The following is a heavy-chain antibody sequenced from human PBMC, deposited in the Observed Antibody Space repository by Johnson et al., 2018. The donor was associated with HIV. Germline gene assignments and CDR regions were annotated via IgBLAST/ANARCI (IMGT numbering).Heavy chain of an antibody. J-gene: IGHJ3*02. CDR1: GFTFSSYG. CDR2: MSYDGIKK. CDR3: ARVGMSDYDLAAFEI. Sequence: QVQLVESGGGVVQPGRSLRLSCAASGFTFSSYGMHWVRQAPGKGLEWVALMSYDGIKKYYADSVKGRFTISGDSSKNTVFLQMNSLRVEDTAVYFCARVGMSDYDLAAFEIWGQGTMVTVSS. V-gene: IGHV3-30*19. D-gene: IGHD3-3*01.